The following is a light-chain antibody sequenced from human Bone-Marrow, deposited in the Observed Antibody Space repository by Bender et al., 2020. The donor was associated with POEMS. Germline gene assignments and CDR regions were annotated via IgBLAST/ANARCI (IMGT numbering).Light chain of an antibody. Sequence: QSVLTQPPSASGTPGQRVNISCSGSSSNIGGNTVTWYQQLPGTAPKLLIYSNNQRPSGVPDRFSGFKSGTSASLAISGLQSEDEADYYCATWDDSLNGWVFGGGTQLTVL. CDR2: SNN. CDR1: SSNIGGNT. J-gene: IGLJ3*02. CDR3: ATWDDSLNGWV. V-gene: IGLV1-44*01.